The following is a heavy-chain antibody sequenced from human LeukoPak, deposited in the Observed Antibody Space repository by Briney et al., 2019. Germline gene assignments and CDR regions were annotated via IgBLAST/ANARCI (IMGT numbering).Heavy chain of an antibody. Sequence: GGSLRLSCAASGFTFSSFGMSWVRQAPGKGLEWVSAISSTGGTAYHADSVKGRFTISRDNSKNTLYLQMNSLRAEDTAIYYCAKNGDRGAYCSGGSCYPYYYYNMDVWGKGTTVTISS. D-gene: IGHD2-15*01. V-gene: IGHV3-23*01. J-gene: IGHJ6*03. CDR3: AKNGDRGAYCSGGSCYPYYYYNMDV. CDR2: ISSTGGTA. CDR1: GFTFSSFG.